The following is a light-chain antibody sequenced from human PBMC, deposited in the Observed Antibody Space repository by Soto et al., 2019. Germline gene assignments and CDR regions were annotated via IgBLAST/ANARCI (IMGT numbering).Light chain of an antibody. V-gene: IGLV1-44*01. J-gene: IGLJ2*01. CDR2: SNK. CDR3: ATWEDSLNGYVV. CDR1: SSNIGSNT. Sequence: QAVVTQPPSASGTPGQRVTISCSGSSSNIGSNTVNWYQQLPGTAPKLLIYSNKQRPSGVPDRFSGSKSGTSASLAISGLQSEDEADYYCATWEDSLNGYVVFGGGTQLTVL.